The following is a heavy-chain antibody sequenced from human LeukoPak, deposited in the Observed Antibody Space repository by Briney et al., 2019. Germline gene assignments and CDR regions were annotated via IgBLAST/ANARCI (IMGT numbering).Heavy chain of an antibody. CDR1: GYTPSLYW. Sequence: RRSLRLSCAPSGYTPSLYWMNWVRQAPGKGLKWVGSIKQDGSETYYMESVQGRFTIYRDNDRSFLYLQLSRLRAEDTAVYYCTRESSGSLSLEYWGQGTLVTVSS. D-gene: IGHD1-26*01. V-gene: IGHV3-7*01. CDR2: IKQDGSET. J-gene: IGHJ4*02. CDR3: TRESSGSLSLEY.